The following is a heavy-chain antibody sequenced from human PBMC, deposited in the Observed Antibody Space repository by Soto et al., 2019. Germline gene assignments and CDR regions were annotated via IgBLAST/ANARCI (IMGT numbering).Heavy chain of an antibody. Sequence: ASVKVSCKASGGTFSSYTISWVRQAPGQGLEWMGRIIPILGIANYAQKFQGRVTITADKSTSTAYMELSSLRSEDTAVYYCARSRGGCSGGSCYTGLRWFDPWGQGTLVTVSS. D-gene: IGHD2-15*01. CDR2: IIPILGIA. CDR3: ARSRGGCSGGSCYTGLRWFDP. CDR1: GGTFSSYT. V-gene: IGHV1-69*02. J-gene: IGHJ5*02.